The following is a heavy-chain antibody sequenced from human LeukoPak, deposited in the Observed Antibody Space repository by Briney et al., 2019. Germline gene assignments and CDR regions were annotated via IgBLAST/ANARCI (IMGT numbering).Heavy chain of an antibody. Sequence: PGGSLRLSCAASGFTFSSFPMSWVRQAPGKGLEWVSTISGSGRVTYYADSVKGRFTISRDNSKNTLYLQMNSLRAEDTAVYYCAKDLSLEAPYIWGQGTLVTVSS. D-gene: IGHD2/OR15-2a*01. V-gene: IGHV3-23*01. CDR2: ISGSGRVT. J-gene: IGHJ4*02. CDR3: AKDLSLEAPYI. CDR1: GFTFSSFP.